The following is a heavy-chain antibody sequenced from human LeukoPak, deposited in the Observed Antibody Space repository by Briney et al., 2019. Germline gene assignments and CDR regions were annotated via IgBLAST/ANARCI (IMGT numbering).Heavy chain of an antibody. Sequence: PGGSLRLSCAPSEFTFSRHGMHWVRQAPGKGLEWVAIISNDGSRKYYAHSVKGRFTISRDNSKNTLYLQMNSLRAEDTAVYYCARDANPGYSSSWYQGYWGQGTLVTVSS. J-gene: IGHJ4*02. CDR2: ISNDGSRK. D-gene: IGHD6-13*01. CDR1: EFTFSRHG. V-gene: IGHV3-30*03. CDR3: ARDANPGYSSSWYQGY.